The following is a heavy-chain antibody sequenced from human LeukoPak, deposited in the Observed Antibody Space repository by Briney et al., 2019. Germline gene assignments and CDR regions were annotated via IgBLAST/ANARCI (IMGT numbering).Heavy chain of an antibody. J-gene: IGHJ6*03. CDR2: IYYSGST. Sequence: SETLSLTCTVSGGSISSSSYYWGWIRQPPGKGLEWIGSIYYSGSTYYNPSLKSRVTISVDTSKNQSSLKLSSVTAADTAVYYCARVTDTAMDYYYYYYMDVWGKGTTVTVSS. CDR1: GGSISSSSYY. D-gene: IGHD5-18*01. CDR3: ARVTDTAMDYYYYYYMDV. V-gene: IGHV4-39*07.